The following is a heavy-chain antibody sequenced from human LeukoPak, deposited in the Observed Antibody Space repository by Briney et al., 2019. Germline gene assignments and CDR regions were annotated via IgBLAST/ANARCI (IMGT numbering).Heavy chain of an antibody. Sequence: SETLSLTCTVSGGSISSFYWSWLRQPPGKGLEWIGYFYYSGSTNYNPSLKSRVTISVDTSKNQFSLKLSSVTAADTAVYYCARGVSSSPTEVWGQGTLVTVSS. CDR3: ARGVSSSPTEV. CDR2: FYYSGST. J-gene: IGHJ4*02. CDR1: GGSISSFY. D-gene: IGHD6-13*01. V-gene: IGHV4-59*01.